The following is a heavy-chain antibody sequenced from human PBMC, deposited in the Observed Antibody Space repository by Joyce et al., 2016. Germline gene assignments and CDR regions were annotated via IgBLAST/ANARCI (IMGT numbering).Heavy chain of an antibody. CDR2: ISGSGVT. Sequence: EVQLLESGGGLVQPGGSLRLSCAASGFTFGKSAMSWVRQAPGKGLEWVSAISGSGVTRYAGSAKGRFTISRDNSKNTLYLQVNSLRADDTAVYYCAKEHISSWSSYFDYWGQGTLVTVSS. J-gene: IGHJ4*02. D-gene: IGHD6-13*01. CDR1: GFTFGKSA. CDR3: AKEHISSWSSYFDY. V-gene: IGHV3-23*01.